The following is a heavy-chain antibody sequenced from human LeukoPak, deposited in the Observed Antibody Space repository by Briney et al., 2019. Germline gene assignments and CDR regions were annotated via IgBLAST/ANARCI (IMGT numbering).Heavy chain of an antibody. Sequence: PSETLSLTCTVSGGSISSGDYYWSWIRQPPGKGLEWIGRVYTSGSTNYNPSLKSRVNISLDTPKNQFSLKLISVTAADTAVYFCARLQWLSTPFFDYWGQGTLVTVSS. V-gene: IGHV4-61*02. CDR1: GGSISSGDYY. CDR3: ARLQWLSTPFFDY. D-gene: IGHD6-19*01. J-gene: IGHJ4*02. CDR2: VYTSGST.